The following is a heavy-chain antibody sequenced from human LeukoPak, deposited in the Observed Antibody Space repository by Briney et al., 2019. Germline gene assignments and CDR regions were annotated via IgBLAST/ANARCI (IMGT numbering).Heavy chain of an antibody. CDR1: GFTFSSFN. V-gene: IGHV3-21*04. CDR2: ITSSGTHI. J-gene: IGHJ4*02. Sequence: GGSLRLSCAASGFTFSSFNMNWVRQAPGKAMEWVSSITSSGTHIFYADSVRGRFTISRDNSKNTLYLQMNSLRAEDTAVYYCAKLLYYYDSSQPYWGQGTLVTVSS. CDR3: AKLLYYYDSSQPY. D-gene: IGHD3-22*01.